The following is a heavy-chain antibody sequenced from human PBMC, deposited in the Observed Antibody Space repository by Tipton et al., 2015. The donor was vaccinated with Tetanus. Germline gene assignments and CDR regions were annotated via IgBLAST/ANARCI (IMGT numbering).Heavy chain of an antibody. CDR3: ARPHIAARPLCWFDS. CDR2: IWYDGSNK. Sequence: SLRLSCAASGFTFSSYGMHWVRQAPGKGLEWVAVIWYDGSNKYYADSVKGRFTISRDNSKNTLYLQMNSLRAEDTAVYYCARPHIAARPLCWFDSWGQGPLVPVSS. V-gene: IGHV3-33*01. CDR1: GFTFSSYG. D-gene: IGHD6-6*01. J-gene: IGHJ5*01.